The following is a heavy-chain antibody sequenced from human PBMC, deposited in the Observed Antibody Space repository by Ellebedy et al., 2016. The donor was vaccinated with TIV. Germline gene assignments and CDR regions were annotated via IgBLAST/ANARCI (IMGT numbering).Heavy chain of an antibody. CDR3: ARGSGPNWLDP. D-gene: IGHD6-19*01. J-gene: IGHJ5*01. CDR2: ISAYNGNT. Sequence: AASVKVSCKTSGYTFTSYGISWVRQAPGQGLEWMGWISAYNGNTKYAQSLQGRVTMTTDTSTSTAYMELRSLRSDDTAVYYCARGSGPNWLDPWGQGTLVTVSS. V-gene: IGHV1-18*01. CDR1: GYTFTSYG.